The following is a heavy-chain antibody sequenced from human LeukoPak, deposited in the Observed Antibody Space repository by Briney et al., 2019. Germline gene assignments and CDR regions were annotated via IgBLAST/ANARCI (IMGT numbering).Heavy chain of an antibody. D-gene: IGHD3-10*01. CDR3: ARDAATPGGLAPTSLYYMDV. CDR1: GGSISSGSYY. V-gene: IGHV4-61*02. Sequence: SETLSLTCTVSGGSISSGSYYWSWIRQPAGKGLEWIGRIYTSGSTNYNPSLKSRVTISVDTSKNQFSLKLSSVTAADTAVYYCARDAATPGGLAPTSLYYMDVWGKGTTVTVSS. J-gene: IGHJ6*03. CDR2: IYTSGST.